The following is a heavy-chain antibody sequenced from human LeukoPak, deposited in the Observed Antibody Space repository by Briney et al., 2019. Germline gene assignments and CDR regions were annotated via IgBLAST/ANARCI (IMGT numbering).Heavy chain of an antibody. CDR3: ARVGDPAGYSIDY. D-gene: IGHD3-9*01. J-gene: IGHJ4*02. Sequence: SETLSLTCTVSGGSISSGDYYWSWIRQPPGKGLEWIGYIYYSGSTYYNPSLRSRVTISVDTSKNQFSLKLSSVTAADTAVYYCARVGDPAGYSIDYWGQGTLVTVSS. CDR2: IYYSGST. V-gene: IGHV4-30-4*01. CDR1: GGSISSGDYY.